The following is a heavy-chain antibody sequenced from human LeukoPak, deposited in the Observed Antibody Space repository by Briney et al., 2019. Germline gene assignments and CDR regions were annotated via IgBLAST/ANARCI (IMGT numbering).Heavy chain of an antibody. Sequence: PSQTLSLTCTVSGGSISSGGYYWSWIRQHPGKGLEWIGYIYYSGSTYYNPSLKSRVTISVDTSKNQFSLKLSSVTAADTAVYYCARDSFTVTTNWFDPWGQGTLVTVSS. D-gene: IGHD4-17*01. CDR3: ARDSFTVTTNWFDP. V-gene: IGHV4-31*03. CDR1: GGSISSGGYY. CDR2: IYYSGST. J-gene: IGHJ5*02.